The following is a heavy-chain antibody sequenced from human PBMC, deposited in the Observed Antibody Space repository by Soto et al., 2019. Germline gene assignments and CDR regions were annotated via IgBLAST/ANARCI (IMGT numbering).Heavy chain of an antibody. CDR2: IDPTGSYT. V-gene: IGHV5-10-1*01. CDR3: ARHSGYDWNDPYPFDY. J-gene: IGHJ4*02. D-gene: IGHD1-20*01. Sequence: GESLKISCQGSGYNFNNYWISWVRQMPGKGLEWIGKIDPTGSYTHYSPSFQGHVTISDDKSITTAYLQWSSLKASDTAVYYCARHSGYDWNDPYPFDYWGQGTLVTVSS. CDR1: GYNFNNYW.